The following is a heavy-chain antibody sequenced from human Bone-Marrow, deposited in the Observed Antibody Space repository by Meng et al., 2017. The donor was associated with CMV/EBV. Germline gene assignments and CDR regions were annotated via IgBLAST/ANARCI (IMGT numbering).Heavy chain of an antibody. J-gene: IGHJ4*02. Sequence: SCQASGYTFTGYYMHWVRQAPGQGLEWMGWINPNSGATNYAQKFQGRVTMTRDTSISTAYMELSRLRSDDTAMYYCARGPSPVTIDYWGQGTLVTVSS. V-gene: IGHV1-2*02. CDR2: INPNSGAT. D-gene: IGHD4-17*01. CDR1: GYTFTGYY. CDR3: ARGPSPVTIDY.